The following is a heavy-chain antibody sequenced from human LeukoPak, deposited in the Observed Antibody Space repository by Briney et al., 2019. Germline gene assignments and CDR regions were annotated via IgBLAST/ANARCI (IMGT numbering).Heavy chain of an antibody. D-gene: IGHD4-23*01. J-gene: IGHJ4*02. Sequence: GGSLRLSCTVSGSTVSSNSMSWVRQAPGKGLEWVSFIYSVTIHYSDSVKGRFTISRDNSKNTLYLQMNILRAESTAVYYSASRAGVYSHPYDYWGQGTLVTVSS. CDR1: GSTVSSNS. V-gene: IGHV3-53*01. CDR2: IYSVTI. CDR3: ASRAGVYSHPYDY.